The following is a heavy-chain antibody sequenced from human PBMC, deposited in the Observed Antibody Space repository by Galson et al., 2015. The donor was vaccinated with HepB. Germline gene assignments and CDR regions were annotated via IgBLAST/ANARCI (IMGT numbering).Heavy chain of an antibody. CDR1: GGSFSSNA. CDR3: ARGRCSGTTCSSVYHYYMHV. Sequence: SVKVSCKVSGGSFSSNAITWVRQAPGQGLEWMGGIIPMFDSPTYAQKFQGRVTISADESTTTAYMEVSSLTSEDTAVYFCARGRCSGTTCSSVYHYYMHVWGKGTTVTVSS. V-gene: IGHV1-69*13. J-gene: IGHJ6*03. CDR2: IIPMFDSP. D-gene: IGHD1-1*01.